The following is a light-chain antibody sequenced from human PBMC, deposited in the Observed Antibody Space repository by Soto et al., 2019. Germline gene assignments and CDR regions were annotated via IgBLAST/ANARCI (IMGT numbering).Light chain of an antibody. V-gene: IGKV1-5*03. CDR2: KLY. CDR1: QYISSW. J-gene: IGKJ1*01. Sequence: DIQMTQSPSTLSASVGDRVTITCRASQYISSWLAWYQQKPGKAPKLLIYKLYRLKSGVPSRFSGSGSGTELTHIISGREPDDFTNNYCQQYNSSPWTFGQGTKVEIK. CDR3: QQYNSSPWT.